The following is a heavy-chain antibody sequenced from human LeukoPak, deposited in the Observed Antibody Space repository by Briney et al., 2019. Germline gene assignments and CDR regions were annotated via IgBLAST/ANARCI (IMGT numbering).Heavy chain of an antibody. D-gene: IGHD1-26*01. J-gene: IGHJ4*02. CDR2: IYYTGSA. CDR3: ARGVIVGNGYYFDL. Sequence: SQTLSLTCTVSGGSISSDYWSWIRQHPGRGLEWIGYIYYTGSAYYDPSLKSRVSISVDTSKNQFYLKLSSVTAADTAVYYCARGVIVGNGYYFDLWGQGTLVTVSS. V-gene: IGHV4-31*03. CDR1: GGSISSDY.